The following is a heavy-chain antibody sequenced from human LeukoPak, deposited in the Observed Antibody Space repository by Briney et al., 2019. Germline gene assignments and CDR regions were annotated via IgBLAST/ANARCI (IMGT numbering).Heavy chain of an antibody. CDR2: IYHSGST. V-gene: IGHV4-30-2*01. Sequence: PSETLSLTCAVSGGSISSGGYSWSWIRQPPGKGLEWIGYIYHSGSTYYNPSLKSRVTMSVDTSKNQFSLKLSSVTAADTAVYYCARELRFLDHYFDYWGQGTLVTVSS. J-gene: IGHJ4*02. CDR3: ARELRFLDHYFDY. CDR1: GGSISSGGYS. D-gene: IGHD3/OR15-3a*01.